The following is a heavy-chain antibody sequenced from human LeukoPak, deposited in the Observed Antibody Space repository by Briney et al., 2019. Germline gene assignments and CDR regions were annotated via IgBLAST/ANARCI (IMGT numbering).Heavy chain of an antibody. Sequence: KTSETLSLTCSVSGGSVDTYYWSWIRQSAGKGLEWIGRISITEGTNYNPSLKSRVTISVDTSKNQFSLKLSSVTAADTAVYYCARADLLDDAFDTWGQGTMVTVSS. CDR1: GGSVDTYY. V-gene: IGHV4-4*07. CDR2: ISITEGT. D-gene: IGHD3-3*01. CDR3: ARADLLDDAFDT. J-gene: IGHJ3*02.